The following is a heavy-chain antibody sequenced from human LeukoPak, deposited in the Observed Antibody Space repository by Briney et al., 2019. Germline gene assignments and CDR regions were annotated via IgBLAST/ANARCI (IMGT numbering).Heavy chain of an antibody. D-gene: IGHD3-9*01. CDR3: ARLTRTYDILTGYYFWFDP. J-gene: IGHJ5*02. CDR2: INHSGST. CDR1: GGSFSGYY. V-gene: IGHV4-34*01. Sequence: SETLSLTCAVYGGSFSGYYWSWIRQPPGKGLEWIGEINHSGSTNYDPSLKSRVTISVDTSKNQFSLKLSSVTAADTAVYYCARLTRTYDILTGYYFWFDPWGQGTLVTVSS.